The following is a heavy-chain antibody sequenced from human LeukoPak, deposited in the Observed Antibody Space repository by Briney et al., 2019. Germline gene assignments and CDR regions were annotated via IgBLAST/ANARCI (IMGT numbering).Heavy chain of an antibody. D-gene: IGHD3-22*01. CDR3: ARDNSSDSISPFFDY. V-gene: IGHV4-59*01. CDR1: GCSISSYY. CDR2: IYYSGST. J-gene: IGHJ4*02. Sequence: PSETLSLTCAVSGCSISSYYWSWIRQPPGKGLEWIGYIYYSGSTNYNPSLKSRVTISVDTSKNQFSLKLSSVNAADTAVYYCARDNSSDSISPFFDYWGQGTLVTVSS.